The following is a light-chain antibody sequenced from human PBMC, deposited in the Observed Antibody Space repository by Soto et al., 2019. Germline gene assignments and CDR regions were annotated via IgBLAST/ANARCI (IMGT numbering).Light chain of an antibody. CDR1: SSNIESNT. Sequence: VLTQPPSASGTPGQRVTISCSGSSSNIESNTVTWYQQLPGTAPKLVIYSNYDRPSGVPDRFPGFTSGTSASLVIRGLQSEDEADYYCAAWDDILNGYVFGGGTKVTVL. J-gene: IGLJ1*01. V-gene: IGLV1-44*01. CDR3: AAWDDILNGYV. CDR2: SNY.